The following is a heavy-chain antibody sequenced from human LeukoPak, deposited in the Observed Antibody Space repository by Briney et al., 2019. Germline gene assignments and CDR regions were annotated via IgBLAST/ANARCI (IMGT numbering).Heavy chain of an antibody. D-gene: IGHD3-22*01. Sequence: SQTLSLTCTVSGGSISSGSYYWSWIRQPAGKGLEWIGRIYTSGSTNYNPSLKSRVTISVDTSKNQFSLKLSSVTAADTAVYYCARSGYYYDSSGDYCNYFDYWGQGTLVTVSS. CDR2: IYTSGST. CDR1: GGSISSGSYY. J-gene: IGHJ4*02. V-gene: IGHV4-61*02. CDR3: ARSGYYYDSSGDYCNYFDY.